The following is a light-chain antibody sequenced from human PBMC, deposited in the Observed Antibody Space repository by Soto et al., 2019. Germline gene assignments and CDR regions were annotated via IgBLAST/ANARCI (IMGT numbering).Light chain of an antibody. CDR2: AAS. J-gene: IGKJ4*01. CDR3: QQASSFPLT. Sequence: DIQMTQSPSSVSASVGDRVTITCRASQVISSWFAWYQQKPGTAPKLLIYAASNLQSGVPSRFSGSESGTEFTLTINNLQPEDFATYFCQQASSFPLTFGGGTKVEIK. V-gene: IGKV1-12*01. CDR1: QVISSW.